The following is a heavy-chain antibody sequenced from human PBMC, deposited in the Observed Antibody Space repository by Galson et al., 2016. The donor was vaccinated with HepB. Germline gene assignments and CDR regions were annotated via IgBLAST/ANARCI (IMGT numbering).Heavy chain of an antibody. V-gene: IGHV3-15*01. CDR3: GTSARRLYAFDV. CDR2: LKTKTTAGSE. J-gene: IGHJ3*01. CDR1: GFTFSNTW. Sequence: SLRLSCAASGFTFSNTWMAWVRQTPGAGLEYVGRLKTKTTAGSEDYAAPVKGRFTISRDDSKNTLYLDMNSLIIADTGGYYCGTSARRLYAFDVWGQGTMVTVSS. D-gene: IGHD2/OR15-2a*01.